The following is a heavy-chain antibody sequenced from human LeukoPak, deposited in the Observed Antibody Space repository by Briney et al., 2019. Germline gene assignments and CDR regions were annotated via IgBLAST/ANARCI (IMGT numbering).Heavy chain of an antibody. CDR1: GFRVSDYY. CDR3: ARDRAALQDWVEFDP. J-gene: IGHJ5*02. V-gene: IGHV3-66*03. CDR2: IRDSGEA. D-gene: IGHD3/OR15-3a*01. Sequence: GVSLRLFCAVCGFRVSDYYMSWARHAPGKGLEWVGLIRDSGEAFYADFVRGRFAISRDESENTLYLQMNSLRVEDTAVYFCARDRAALQDWVEFDPWGQGTPVIVSS.